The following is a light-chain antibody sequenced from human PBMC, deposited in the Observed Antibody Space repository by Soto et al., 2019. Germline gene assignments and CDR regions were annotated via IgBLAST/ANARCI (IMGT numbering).Light chain of an antibody. Sequence: QSVLTQPASVSGSPGQSITISCTGTSSDVGGYNYVSWHQQHPGKAPKLMIYDVNNRPSGVSNRFSGSKSGNTASLTISGLQAEDEADYYCTSYASSSTYVFGTGTGHRP. CDR1: SSDVGGYNY. J-gene: IGLJ1*01. CDR3: TSYASSSTYV. V-gene: IGLV2-14*01. CDR2: DVN.